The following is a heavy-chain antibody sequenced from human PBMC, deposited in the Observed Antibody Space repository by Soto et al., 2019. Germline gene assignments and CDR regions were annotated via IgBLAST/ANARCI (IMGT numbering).Heavy chain of an antibody. Sequence: RASVKVSCKASGYIFTDYYMHWVRQAPGQELGWMGRINPNSGGTNYAQKLQGRVTMTTDTSTSTAYMELRSLRSDDTAVYYCARDPGHYGDHSAFDIWGQGTMVTVSS. CDR2: INPNSGGT. D-gene: IGHD4-17*01. CDR1: GYIFTDYY. CDR3: ARDPGHYGDHSAFDI. V-gene: IGHV1-2*06. J-gene: IGHJ3*02.